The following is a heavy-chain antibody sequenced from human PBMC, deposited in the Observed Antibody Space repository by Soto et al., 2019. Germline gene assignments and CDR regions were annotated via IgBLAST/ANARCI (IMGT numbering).Heavy chain of an antibody. D-gene: IGHD3-10*01. J-gene: IGHJ5*02. CDR2: IYYSGST. V-gene: IGHV4-39*01. CDR3: ESIAGLIVLGVEIWFDP. Sequence: QLQLQESGPGLVKPSETLSLTCSVSGGSISRSSYYWGGIRQPPGKGLEWIGSIYYSGSTNYTPYLTRRVTRSVDTSMKQFSLKLRYVTAADTAVYYCESIAGLIVLGVEIWFDPWGQGTLVTVSS. CDR1: GGSISRSSYY.